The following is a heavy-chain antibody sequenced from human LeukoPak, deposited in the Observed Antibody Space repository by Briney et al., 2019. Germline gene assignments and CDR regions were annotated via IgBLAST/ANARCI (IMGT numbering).Heavy chain of an antibody. CDR1: GYTFTGYY. CDR3: ASGYDWGLY. J-gene: IGHJ4*02. Sequence: ASVKLSCNASGYTFTGYYMHWVRQAPGQGLGWMGWTNPNSGGADYGQKYQGRVTMTRDTSISTAYMELSRLTSDDTAIYYCASGYDWGLYWGQGTLVTVSS. CDR2: TNPNSGGA. V-gene: IGHV1-2*02. D-gene: IGHD5-12*01.